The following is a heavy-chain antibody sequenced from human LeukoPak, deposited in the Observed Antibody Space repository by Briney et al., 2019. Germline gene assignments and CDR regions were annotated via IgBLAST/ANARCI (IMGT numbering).Heavy chain of an antibody. J-gene: IGHJ4*02. CDR2: INHGGGDK. D-gene: IGHD2-21*02. Sequence: GGSLRLSCAASGFTFSSYWMSWVRQAPGKGLEWVANINHGGGDKYYVDSVKGRFTISRDNAKNSLYLQMNSLEAEDTAVYFCARDLLTSADCHFDYWGQGTLVTVSS. V-gene: IGHV3-7*01. CDR3: ARDLLTSADCHFDY. CDR1: GFTFSSYW.